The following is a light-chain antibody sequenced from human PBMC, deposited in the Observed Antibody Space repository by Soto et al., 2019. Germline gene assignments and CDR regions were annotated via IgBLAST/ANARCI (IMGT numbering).Light chain of an antibody. CDR1: QSISPW. V-gene: IGKV1-5*03. Sequence: DIQMTQSPSTLSASVGDRVTITCRASQSISPWLAWYQQIPGEAPKLLIYKASSLESWVPSRFSVSGSGTEFTLTISSLQPDDVATYYCQQYATYWTFGQGTKV. J-gene: IGKJ1*01. CDR3: QQYATYWT. CDR2: KAS.